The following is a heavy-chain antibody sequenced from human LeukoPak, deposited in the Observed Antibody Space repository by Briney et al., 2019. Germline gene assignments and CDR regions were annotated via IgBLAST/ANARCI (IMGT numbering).Heavy chain of an antibody. CDR1: GGSISGSSYH. V-gene: IGHV4-39*01. Sequence: SETLSLTCTVSGGSISGSSYHWGWIRQPPGKGLEWIGSINHRGHTYYNPSLESRVAVSVDTSKNQFSLKMRSVTAADTALDYCAPTYSYTVGGYDYWGRGTLVTVSS. J-gene: IGHJ4*02. CDR3: APTYSYTVGGYDY. D-gene: IGHD3-16*02. CDR2: INHRGHT.